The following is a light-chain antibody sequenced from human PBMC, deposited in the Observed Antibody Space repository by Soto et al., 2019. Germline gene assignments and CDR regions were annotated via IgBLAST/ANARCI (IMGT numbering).Light chain of an antibody. CDR2: GNS. J-gene: IGLJ3*02. CDR1: SSNIGAGYD. V-gene: IGLV1-40*01. CDR3: QSYASGSTHVL. Sequence: QSVLTQPPSVSGVLGQRVTISCTGSSSNIGAGYDVHWYQQVPGTAPKLLIYGNSNRPSGVPDRFSGSKSGTSGSLAITGLQAEDDADYYCQSYASGSTHVLFGGGTKVTVL.